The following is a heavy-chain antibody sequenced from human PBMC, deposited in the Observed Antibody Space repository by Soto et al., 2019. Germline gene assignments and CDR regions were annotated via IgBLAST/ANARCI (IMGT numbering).Heavy chain of an antibody. Sequence: VQLVESGGGVVQPGTSLRLSCAASGFTFSSYSMNWVRQAPGKGLEWVSSISSSSSYIYYADSVKGRFTISRDNAKNSLYLQMNSLRAEDTAVYYCATTDYDILTGYSPFDYWGQGTLVTVSS. D-gene: IGHD3-9*01. CDR3: ATTDYDILTGYSPFDY. CDR1: GFTFSSYS. J-gene: IGHJ4*02. CDR2: ISSSSSYI. V-gene: IGHV3-21*01.